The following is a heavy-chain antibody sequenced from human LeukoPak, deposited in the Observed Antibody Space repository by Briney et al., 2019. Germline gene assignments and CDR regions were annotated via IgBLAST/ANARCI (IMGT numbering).Heavy chain of an antibody. CDR2: ISGSGGST. V-gene: IGHV3-23*01. Sequence: GGSLRLSCTASGFTFGDYAMSWFRQAPGKGLEWVSAISGSGGSTYYADSVKGRFTISRDNSKNTLYLQMNSLRAEDTAVYYCAINLLGYCSSTSCPSPFDPWGQGTLVTVSS. J-gene: IGHJ5*02. D-gene: IGHD2-2*01. CDR3: AINLLGYCSSTSCPSPFDP. CDR1: GFTFGDYA.